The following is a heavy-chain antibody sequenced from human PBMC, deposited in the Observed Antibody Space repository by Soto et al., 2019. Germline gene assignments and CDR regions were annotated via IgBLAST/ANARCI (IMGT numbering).Heavy chain of an antibody. D-gene: IGHD2-15*01. V-gene: IGHV3-23*01. CDR1: GFTFSSYA. J-gene: IGHJ3*02. CDR2: ISGSGGST. CDR3: AKDSPPTSEDIVVVVAAPEGAFDI. Sequence: GGSLRLSCAASGFTFSSYAMSWVRQAPGKGLEWVSAISGSGGSTYYADSVKGRFTISRDNSKNTLYLQMNSLRAEDTAVYYCAKDSPPTSEDIVVVVAAPEGAFDIWGQGTMVTVS.